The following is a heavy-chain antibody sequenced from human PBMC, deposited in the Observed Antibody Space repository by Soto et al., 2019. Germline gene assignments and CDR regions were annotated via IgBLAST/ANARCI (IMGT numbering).Heavy chain of an antibody. CDR2: ISGSGINT. CDR1: GFSFSTYA. J-gene: IGHJ6*03. D-gene: IGHD3-9*01. Sequence: DVQLMESGGGLAQPGGSLRLSCAASGFSFSTYAMTWVRQAPGKGLEWVSGISGSGINTYYADSVKGRFTISRDHSNNTLYLRMNSLRAEDTAVYYCAKVGSIWAYYMDVWGTGTKVIVSS. CDR3: AKVGSIWAYYMDV. V-gene: IGHV3-23*01.